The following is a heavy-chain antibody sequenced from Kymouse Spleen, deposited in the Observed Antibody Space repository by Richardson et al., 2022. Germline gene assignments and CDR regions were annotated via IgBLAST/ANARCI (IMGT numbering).Heavy chain of an antibody. CDR2: IYYSGST. V-gene: IGHV4-59*01. Sequence: QVQLQESGPGLVKPSETLSLTCTVSGGSISSYYWSWIRQPPGKGLEWIGYIYYSGSTNYNPSLKSRVTISVDTSKNQFSLKLSSVTAADTAVYYCAGIAAAGYGRFDPWGQGTLVTVSS. CDR3: AGIAAAGYGRFDP. J-gene: IGHJ5*02. D-gene: IGHD6-13*01. CDR1: GGSISSYY.